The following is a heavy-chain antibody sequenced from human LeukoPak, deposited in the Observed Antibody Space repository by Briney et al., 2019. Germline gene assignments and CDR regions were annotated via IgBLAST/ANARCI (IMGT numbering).Heavy chain of an antibody. V-gene: IGHV4-34*01. J-gene: IGHJ4*02. D-gene: IGHD5-12*01. CDR1: GGSFGGYY. CDR2: INHSGST. CDR3: ASSGYDLYDY. Sequence: PSETLSLTCAVYGGSFGGYYWSWIRQPPGKGLEWIGEINHSGSTNYNPSLKSRVTISVDTSKNQFSLKLSSVTAADTAVYYCASSGYDLYDYWGQGTLVTVSS.